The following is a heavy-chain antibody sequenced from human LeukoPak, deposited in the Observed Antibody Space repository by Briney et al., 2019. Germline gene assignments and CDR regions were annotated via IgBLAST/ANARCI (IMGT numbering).Heavy chain of an antibody. CDR2: ISSSSSYI. V-gene: IGHV3-21*01. CDR3: ARDRITGTTDYFDY. Sequence: GGSLRLSCAASGFTFSSYSMNWVRQAPGKGLEWVSSISSSSSYIYYADSVKGRFTISRDNAKNSLYLQMNSLRAEDTAVYYCARDRITGTTDYFDYWGQGTLVTVPS. J-gene: IGHJ4*02. D-gene: IGHD1-7*01. CDR1: GFTFSSYS.